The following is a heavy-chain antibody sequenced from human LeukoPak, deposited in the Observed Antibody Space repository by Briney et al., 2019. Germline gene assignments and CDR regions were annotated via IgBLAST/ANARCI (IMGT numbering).Heavy chain of an antibody. D-gene: IGHD6-13*01. CDR3: VRQTVDSSSWSGPHF. CDR1: GYSFTSYW. V-gene: IGHV5-51*01. J-gene: IGHJ4*02. CDR2: IYPADSDT. Sequence: GESLKISCKGSGYSFTSYWIGWVRQMPGKGLEFMGHIYPADSDTRYSPSFDGQVTISADKSISTAYLQWSRLKASDTATYFCVRQTVDSSSWSGPHFWGKGTLVTVSS.